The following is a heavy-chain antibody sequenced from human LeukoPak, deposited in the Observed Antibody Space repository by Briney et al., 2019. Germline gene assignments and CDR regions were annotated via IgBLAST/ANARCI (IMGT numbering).Heavy chain of an antibody. CDR3: ARDLEYTTSSGDY. CDR1: GFTVSSYE. V-gene: IGHV3-48*03. D-gene: IGHD6-6*01. CDR2: ISSSGINM. Sequence: PGGSLKLSCAVSGFTVSSYEMNWVRQAPGKGLEWVSQISSSGINMYYADSVKGRFTISRDNDKNSLYLQMNSLRAEDTAVYYCARDLEYTTSSGDYWGQGTLVIVSS. J-gene: IGHJ4*02.